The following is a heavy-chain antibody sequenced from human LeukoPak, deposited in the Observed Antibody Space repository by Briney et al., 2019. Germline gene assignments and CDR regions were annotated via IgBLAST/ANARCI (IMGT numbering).Heavy chain of an antibody. V-gene: IGHV1-2*02. J-gene: IGHJ4*02. CDR3: ARWGPDILTGYYRFDY. CDR2: INPNSGGT. D-gene: IGHD3-9*01. CDR1: GYTFTGDY. Sequence: ASVKGSCKASGYTFTGDYMHWVRQAPGQGLEWMGWINPNSGGTNYAQKFQGRVTMTRDTSISTAYMELSRLRSDDTAVYYCARWGPDILTGYYRFDYWGQGTLVTVSS.